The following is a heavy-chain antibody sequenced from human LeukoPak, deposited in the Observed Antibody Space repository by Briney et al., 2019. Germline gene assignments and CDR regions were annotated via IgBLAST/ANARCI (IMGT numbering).Heavy chain of an antibody. CDR3: ARVPHAETLSGFIFYYFDS. J-gene: IGHJ4*02. V-gene: IGHV4-38-2*02. CDR2: VDRSGIT. Sequence: PSETLSLTCSVSGYSIRNGYYWGWIRQPPGKGLEWIGNVDRSGITHYNPSLQSRVTMSADTSNNHFSLKLSSVTAADTAIYYCARVPHAETLSGFIFYYFDSWGQGSPVTVSS. D-gene: IGHD2/OR15-2a*01. CDR1: GYSIRNGYY.